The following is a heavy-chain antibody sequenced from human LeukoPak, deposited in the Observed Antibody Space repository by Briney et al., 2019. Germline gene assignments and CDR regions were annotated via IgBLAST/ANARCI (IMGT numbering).Heavy chain of an antibody. CDR3: ARLGVTRDYYYYYYMDV. V-gene: IGHV1-69*01. D-gene: IGHD2-21*02. CDR2: IIPIFGTA. Sequence: SVKVSCKASGGTFSSYAISWVRQAPGQGLEWMGGIIPIFGTANYAQKFQGRVTITADESTSTAYMELSSLRSEDTAVYYCARLGVTRDYYYYYYMDVWGKGTTVTISS. J-gene: IGHJ6*03. CDR1: GGTFSSYA.